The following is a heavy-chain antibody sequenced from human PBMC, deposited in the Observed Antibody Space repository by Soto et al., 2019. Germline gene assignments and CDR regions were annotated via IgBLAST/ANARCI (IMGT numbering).Heavy chain of an antibody. CDR2: VYNSGST. J-gene: IGHJ4*02. CDR3: ARYRREAVAGYTLDN. D-gene: IGHD6-13*01. CDR1: GGSISSNY. Sequence: SETLSLTCTVSGGSISSNYWTWIRQRPGKGLEWIGYVYNSGSTNYNPSLKRRATISEHTSKSQYSLKVNSMTAADTAVYYCARYRREAVAGYTLDNWGQGILVTVSS. V-gene: IGHV4-59*12.